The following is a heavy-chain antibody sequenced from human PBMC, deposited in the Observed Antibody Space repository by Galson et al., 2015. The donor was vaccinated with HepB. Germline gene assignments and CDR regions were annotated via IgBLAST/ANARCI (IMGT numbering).Heavy chain of an antibody. CDR3: VKDREITLVREIMMTN. CDR2: ISYDGSYE. CDR1: GFIFSSFG. J-gene: IGHJ4*02. Sequence: SLRLSCAASGFIFSSFGMHWVRQAPGKGLGWVAFISYDGSYENSAGSVKGRFTVSRDNSKNTLFLQMNSLRAEDTAVYYCVKDREITLVREIMMTNWGQGTLVTVSS. D-gene: IGHD3-10*01. V-gene: IGHV3-30*18.